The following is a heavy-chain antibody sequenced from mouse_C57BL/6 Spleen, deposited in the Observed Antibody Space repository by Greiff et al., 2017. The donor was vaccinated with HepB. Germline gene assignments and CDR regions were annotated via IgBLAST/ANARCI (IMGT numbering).Heavy chain of an antibody. D-gene: IGHD1-1*01. V-gene: IGHV6-6*01. CDR2: IRNKANNHAT. J-gene: IGHJ3*01. CDR1: GFTFSDAW. CDR3: TRGYYYGSRFAY. Sequence: EVMLVESGGGLVQPGGSMKLSCAASGFTFSDAWMDWVRQSPEKGLEWVAEIRNKANNHATYYAESVKGRFTISRDDSKSSVYLQMNSLRAEDTGIYYCTRGYYYGSRFAYWGQGTLVTVSA.